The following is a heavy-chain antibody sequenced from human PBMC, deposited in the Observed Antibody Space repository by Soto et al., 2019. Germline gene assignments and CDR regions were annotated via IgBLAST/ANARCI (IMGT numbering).Heavy chain of an antibody. CDR3: ARGVRFLEWLFPTHYMDV. Sequence: SETLSLTCTVSGGSISSGGYYWSWIRQHPGKGLEWIGYIYYSGSTYYNPSLKSRVTISVDTSKNQFSLKLSSVTAADTAVYYCARGVRFLEWLFPTHYMDVWGKGTTVTVSS. J-gene: IGHJ6*03. V-gene: IGHV4-31*03. CDR2: IYYSGST. CDR1: GGSISSGGYY. D-gene: IGHD3-3*01.